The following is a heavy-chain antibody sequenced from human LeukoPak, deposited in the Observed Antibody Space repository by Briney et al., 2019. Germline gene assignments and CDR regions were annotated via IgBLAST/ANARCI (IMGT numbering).Heavy chain of an antibody. D-gene: IGHD4-23*01. CDR1: GGSISSYY. CDR2: IYYSGST. V-gene: IGHV4-59*12. Sequence: SETLSLTCTVSGGSISSYYWSWIRQPPGKGLEWIGYIYYSGSTNYNPSLKSRVTISVDRSKNQFSLKLSSVTAADTAVYYCARADYGGNSAFDYWGQGTLATVSS. J-gene: IGHJ4*02. CDR3: ARADYGGNSAFDY.